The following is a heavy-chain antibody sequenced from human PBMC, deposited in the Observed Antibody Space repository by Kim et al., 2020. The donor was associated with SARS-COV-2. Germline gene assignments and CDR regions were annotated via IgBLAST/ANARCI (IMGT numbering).Heavy chain of an antibody. D-gene: IGHD6-19*01. CDR1: GFTFSDYY. CDR2: ISSSGSTI. CDR3: ARAQVDGIAVAGLGNWYFDL. Sequence: GGSLRLSCAASGFTFSDYYMSWIRQAPGKGLEWVSYISSSGSTIYYADSVKGRFTISRDNAKNSLYLQMNSLRAEDTAVYYCARAQVDGIAVAGLGNWYFDLWGRGTLVTVSS. J-gene: IGHJ2*01. V-gene: IGHV3-11*01.